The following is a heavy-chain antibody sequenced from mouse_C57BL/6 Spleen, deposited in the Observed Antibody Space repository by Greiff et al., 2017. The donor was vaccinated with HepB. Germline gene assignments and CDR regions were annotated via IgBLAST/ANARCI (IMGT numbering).Heavy chain of an antibody. Sequence: QVQLKQPGAELVKPGASVKLSCKASGYTFTSYWMHWVKQRPGRGLEWIGRIDPNSGGTKYNEKFKSKATLTVDKPSSTAYMQLSSLTSEDSAVYYCARLEGTVVGRDYFDYWGQGTTLTVSS. D-gene: IGHD1-1*01. V-gene: IGHV1-72*01. J-gene: IGHJ2*01. CDR2: IDPNSGGT. CDR1: GYTFTSYW. CDR3: ARLEGTVVGRDYFDY.